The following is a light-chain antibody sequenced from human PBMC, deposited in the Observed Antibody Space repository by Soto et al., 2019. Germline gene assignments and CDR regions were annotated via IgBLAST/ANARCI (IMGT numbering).Light chain of an antibody. CDR1: QVIGSRY. J-gene: IGKJ2*01. CDR3: QQCGSSIPQT. CDR2: GAS. Sequence: EIVMTQSPGTLSLSPGERATISCRASQVIGSRYLAWYHQKSGQAPRLLIYGASSRPTGIPDRFSGSGSGTDFTLTISRLEPEDFVVYYCQQCGSSIPQTFGQGPKRQIK. V-gene: IGKV3-20*01.